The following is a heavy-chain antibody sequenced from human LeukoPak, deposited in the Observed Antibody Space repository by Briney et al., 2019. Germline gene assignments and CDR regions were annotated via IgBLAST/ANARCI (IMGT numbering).Heavy chain of an antibody. D-gene: IGHD1-26*01. J-gene: IGHJ3*02. CDR3: TTVGLVGAPHDAFDI. Sequence: GGSLRLSCAASGFTFSSYGMHWVRQAPGKGLEWVAAIWYDGSNKYYADSVKGRFTISRDNSKNTLYLQMNSLRAEDTAVYYCTTVGLVGAPHDAFDIWGQGTMVTVSS. CDR1: GFTFSSYG. V-gene: IGHV3-33*01. CDR2: IWYDGSNK.